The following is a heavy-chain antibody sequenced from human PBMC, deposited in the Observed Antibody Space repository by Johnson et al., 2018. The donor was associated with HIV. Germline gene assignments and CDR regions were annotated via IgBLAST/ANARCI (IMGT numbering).Heavy chain of an antibody. V-gene: IGHV3-9*01. D-gene: IGHD1-26*01. CDR1: GFTFDDYA. Sequence: VQLVESGGCLVQPGRSLRLSCAASGFTFDDYAMHWVRQAPGKGLEWVSGISWTSGSIGYADSVKGRFTISRDNAKNCLYLQMNSLRAEDTALYSCLKDEGGSYSQDAFDIWGQGTMVTVSS. J-gene: IGHJ3*02. CDR3: LKDEGGSYSQDAFDI. CDR2: ISWTSGSI.